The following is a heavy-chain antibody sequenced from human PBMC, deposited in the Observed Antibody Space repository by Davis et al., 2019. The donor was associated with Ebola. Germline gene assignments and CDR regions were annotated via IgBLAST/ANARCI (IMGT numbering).Heavy chain of an antibody. CDR1: GFTFSSYS. D-gene: IGHD1-7*01. J-gene: IGHJ4*02. Sequence: GESLKISCAASGFTFSSYSMNWVRQAPGKGLEWVSYISSSSSTIYYADSVKGRFTISRDNAKNSLYLQMNSLRAEDTAVYYCASPPAGTTFGYFGYWGQGTLVTVSS. V-gene: IGHV3-48*04. CDR2: ISSSSSTI. CDR3: ASPPAGTTFGYFGY.